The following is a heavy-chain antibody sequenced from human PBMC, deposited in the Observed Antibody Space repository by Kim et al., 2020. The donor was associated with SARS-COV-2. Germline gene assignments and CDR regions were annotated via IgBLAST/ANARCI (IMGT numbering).Heavy chain of an antibody. V-gene: IGHV2-70*11. D-gene: IGHD2-8*01. Sequence: SGPTLVKPTQTLTLTCTFSGFSLNTSAMCVSWIRQPPGKALEWLARIDWDDNKYFSTSLKTRLTISKDTSKNQVVLTMTKVDPVDTATYYCARQYCTTTAQVFWFDPWGQGTLVTVSS. CDR2: IDWDDNK. J-gene: IGHJ5*02. CDR1: GFSLNTSAMC. CDR3: ARQYCTTTAQVFWFDP.